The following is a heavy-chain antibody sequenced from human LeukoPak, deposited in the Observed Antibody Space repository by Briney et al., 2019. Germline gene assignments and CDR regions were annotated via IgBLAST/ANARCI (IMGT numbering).Heavy chain of an antibody. CDR2: INHSGST. CDR1: GGTFSGYY. Sequence: SETLSLTCAVCGGTFSGYYWSWIRQPPGKGLEWIGEINHSGSTNYNPSLKSRVTISVDTSKNQFSLKLSSVTAADTAVYYCARGGDYGDYDGYYFDYWGQGTLVTVSS. V-gene: IGHV4-34*01. CDR3: ARGGDYGDYDGYYFDY. J-gene: IGHJ4*02. D-gene: IGHD4-17*01.